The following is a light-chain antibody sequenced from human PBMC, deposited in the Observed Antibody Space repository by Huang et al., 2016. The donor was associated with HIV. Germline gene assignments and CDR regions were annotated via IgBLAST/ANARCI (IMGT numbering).Light chain of an antibody. CDR1: ASVSSS. CDR3: QQYNDWPLIT. J-gene: IGKJ5*01. V-gene: IGKV3-15*01. Sequence: EILMTQSPGTLSVSPGERVTLSCSANASVSSSLAWYQQISGHAPRLLIYDASTRATGIPARFSGSGSGTNFTLTISSLQSEDFAVYYCQQYNDWPLITFGQGTRLDIK. CDR2: DAS.